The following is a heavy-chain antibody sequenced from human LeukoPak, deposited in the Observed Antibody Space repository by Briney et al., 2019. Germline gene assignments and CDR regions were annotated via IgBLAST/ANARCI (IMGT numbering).Heavy chain of an antibody. CDR3: AREAPGSAFDI. CDR2: IKEDGSDR. CDR1: GFTFSNYW. Sequence: GGSLRLSCAASGFTFSNYWMTWVRQVPGKGLEWVASIKEDGSDRYNVDSVKGRFTISRDNAKNSLSLQMSSLRAEDTAVYYCAREAPGSAFDIWGQGTMVTVSS. J-gene: IGHJ3*02. V-gene: IGHV3-7*01.